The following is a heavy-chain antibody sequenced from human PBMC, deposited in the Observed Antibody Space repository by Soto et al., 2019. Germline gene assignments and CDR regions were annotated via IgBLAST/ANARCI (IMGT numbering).Heavy chain of an antibody. D-gene: IGHD4-17*01. CDR1: GFSLSNARMG. Sequence: QVTLKESGPVLVKPTETLTLTCTVSGFSLSNARMGVSWIRQPPGKALEWLAHIFSNDEKSYSRSLKRRLTSPSATPKSQVVLTTTNMDPVDTATYYWARRTTGTTYWYFDLWRRGTLVTVSS. CDR2: IFSNDEK. CDR3: ARRTTGTTYWYFDL. J-gene: IGHJ2*01. V-gene: IGHV2-26*01.